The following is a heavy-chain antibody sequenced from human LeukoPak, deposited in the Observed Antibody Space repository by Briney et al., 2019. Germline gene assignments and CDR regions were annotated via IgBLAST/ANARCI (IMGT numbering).Heavy chain of an antibody. D-gene: IGHD1-26*01. CDR1: AFTFSSFG. CDR2: IWYDGTKK. CDR3: TRDRSGNEGWLLAY. V-gene: IGHV3-33*01. Sequence: GGSLRLSCAASAFTFSSFGMHGVRQAPGKVLEWVAVIWYDGTKKYSADSVKGRFTISRDNSKHTLYLQMNSLRAEDTAVYYCTRDRSGNEGWLLAYWGQGTLVTVSS. J-gene: IGHJ4*02.